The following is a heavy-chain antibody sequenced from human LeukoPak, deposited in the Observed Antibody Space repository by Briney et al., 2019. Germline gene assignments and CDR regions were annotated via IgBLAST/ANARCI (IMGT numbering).Heavy chain of an antibody. CDR1: GYTFTSYG. CDR3: ARAPKKVRVMVYYFDY. D-gene: IGHD3-16*01. Sequence: ASVKVSCKASGYTFTSYGISWVRQAPGQGLEWMGWISAYNGNTNYAQKLQGRVTMTRNTSISTAYMELSSLRSEDTAVYYCARAPKKVRVMVYYFDYWGQGTLVTVSS. CDR2: ISAYNGNT. J-gene: IGHJ4*02. V-gene: IGHV1-18*01.